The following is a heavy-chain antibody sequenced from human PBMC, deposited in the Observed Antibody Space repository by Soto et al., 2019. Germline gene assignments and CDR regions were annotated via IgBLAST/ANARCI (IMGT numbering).Heavy chain of an antibody. D-gene: IGHD2-21*02. CDR3: ARVVGVTTYYYYYMDV. V-gene: IGHV4-59*01. CDR1: GGSISSYY. CDR2: IYYSGST. Sequence: QVQLQESGPGLVKPSETLSLTCTVSGGSISSYYWSWIRQPPGKGLEWIGYIYYSGSTNYNPSLKRRVTISVDTSKNQFSLKLSSVTAADTAVYYCARVVGVTTYYYYYMDVWGKGTTVTVSS. J-gene: IGHJ6*03.